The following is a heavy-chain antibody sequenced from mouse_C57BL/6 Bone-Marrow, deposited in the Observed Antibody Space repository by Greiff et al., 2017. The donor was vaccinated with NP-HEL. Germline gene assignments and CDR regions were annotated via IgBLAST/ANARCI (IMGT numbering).Heavy chain of an antibody. CDR3: ARGDYYGSPWDY. CDR2: ISYDGSN. D-gene: IGHD1-1*01. V-gene: IGHV3-6*01. J-gene: IGHJ4*01. CDR1: GYSITSGYY. Sequence: DVKLQESGPGLVKPSQSLSLTCSVTGYSITSGYYWNWIRQFPGNKLEWMGYISYDGSNNYNPSLKNRISITRDTSKNQFFLKLNSVTTEDTATYYCARGDYYGSPWDYWGQGTSVTVSS.